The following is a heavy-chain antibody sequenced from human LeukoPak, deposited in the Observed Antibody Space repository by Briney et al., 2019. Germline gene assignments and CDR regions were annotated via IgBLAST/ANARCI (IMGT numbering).Heavy chain of an antibody. J-gene: IGHJ6*02. D-gene: IGHD3-3*01. CDR1: GFTFSSYS. CDR2: ISGSSSYI. V-gene: IGHV3-21*01. Sequence: GGSLRLSCAASGFTFSSYSMNWVRQAPGKGLEWVSSISGSSSYIYYADSVKGRFTISRDNAKNSLYLQMNSLRAEDTAVYYCARDDYDFWSGYYRDYYYGMDVWGQGTTVTVSS. CDR3: ARDDYDFWSGYYRDYYYGMDV.